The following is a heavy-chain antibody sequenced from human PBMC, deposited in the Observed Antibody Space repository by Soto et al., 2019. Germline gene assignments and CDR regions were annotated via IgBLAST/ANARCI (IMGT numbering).Heavy chain of an antibody. Sequence: GGSLRLSCAASGFTFSSYSMNWVRQAPGKGLEWVSSISSSSSYIYYADSVKGRFTISRDNAKNSLYLQMNSLRAEDTAVYYCARGIVLMVYAIPQWFDPWGQGTLVTVSS. D-gene: IGHD2-8*01. V-gene: IGHV3-21*01. CDR3: ARGIVLMVYAIPQWFDP. CDR1: GFTFSSYS. J-gene: IGHJ5*02. CDR2: ISSSSSYI.